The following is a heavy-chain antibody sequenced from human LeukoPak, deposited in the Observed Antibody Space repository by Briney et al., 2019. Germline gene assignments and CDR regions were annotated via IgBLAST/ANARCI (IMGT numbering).Heavy chain of an antibody. V-gene: IGHV3-48*01. J-gene: IGHJ4*02. Sequence: GGSLRLSCAASGFTFSSYSMNWVRQAPGKGLEWVSYISSSSSTIYYADSVKGRFTISRDNAKNSLYLQMNSLRAEDTAVYYCARDLYSGSYSGLDYWGQGTLVTVSS. CDR3: ARDLYSGSYSGLDY. D-gene: IGHD1-26*01. CDR1: GFTFSSYS. CDR2: ISSSSSTI.